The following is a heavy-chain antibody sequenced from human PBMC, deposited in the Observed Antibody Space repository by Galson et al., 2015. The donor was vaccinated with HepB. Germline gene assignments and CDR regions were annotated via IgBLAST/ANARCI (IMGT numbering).Heavy chain of an antibody. V-gene: IGHV1-69*06. Sequence: SVKVSCKAPGGSFGNFAITWVRQAPGQGLEWMGNIIPIFDTTNYAQKFQDRVTIAADKSTNTAYLEMSSLTSEDTAVYYCAGESFDSSTYYFFDLLGQGTLVTVSS. J-gene: IGHJ4*01. CDR3: AGESFDSSTYYFFDL. D-gene: IGHD3-22*01. CDR1: GGSFGNFA. CDR2: IIPIFDTT.